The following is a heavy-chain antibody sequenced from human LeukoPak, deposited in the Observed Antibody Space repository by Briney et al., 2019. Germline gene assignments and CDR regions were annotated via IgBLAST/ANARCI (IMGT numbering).Heavy chain of an antibody. D-gene: IGHD1-26*01. Sequence: GGSLRLSCAASGFTFSSYGMSWVRQAPGKGLEWVSAISGSGGSTYYADSVKGRFTISRDNSKNTLYLQMNSLRAEDTAVYYCASYSGSYYGYYYYMDVWGKGTTVTVSS. CDR3: ASYSGSYYGYYYYMDV. J-gene: IGHJ6*03. V-gene: IGHV3-23*01. CDR1: GFTFSSYG. CDR2: ISGSGGST.